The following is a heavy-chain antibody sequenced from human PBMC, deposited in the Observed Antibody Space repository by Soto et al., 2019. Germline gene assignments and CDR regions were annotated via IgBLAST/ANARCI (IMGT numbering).Heavy chain of an antibody. V-gene: IGHV4-59*12. CDR2: IYYSGST. J-gene: IGHJ6*02. CDR3: ARVSGSYYYGMDV. D-gene: IGHD1-26*01. CDR1: GGSISSYY. Sequence: ETLSLTCTVSGGSISSYYWSWIRQPPGKGPEWIGYIYYSGSTNYNPSLKSRVTISVDKSKNQFSLKLTSVTAADTAVYYCARVSGSYYYGMDVWGQGTTVTVS.